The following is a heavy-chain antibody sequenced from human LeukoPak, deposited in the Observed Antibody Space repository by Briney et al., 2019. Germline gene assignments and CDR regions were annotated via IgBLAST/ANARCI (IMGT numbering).Heavy chain of an antibody. D-gene: IGHD4-17*01. CDR3: AKDPTDYGDYGYCGMDV. J-gene: IGHJ6*02. Sequence: GGSLRLSCAASGFTFSSYGMHWVRQAPGKGLEWVAVISHDGSNKYYADSVKGRFTISRDNSKNTLYLQMNSLRAEDTAVYYCAKDPTDYGDYGYCGMDVWGQGTTVTVPS. CDR1: GFTFSSYG. CDR2: ISHDGSNK. V-gene: IGHV3-30*18.